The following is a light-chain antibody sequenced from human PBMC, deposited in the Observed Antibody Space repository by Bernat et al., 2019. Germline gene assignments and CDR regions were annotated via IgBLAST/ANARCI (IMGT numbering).Light chain of an antibody. J-gene: IGLJ1*01. Sequence: QSALTQPASVSGSPGQSITISCTGTSSDVGGYNYVSWFQQHPGQAPKLMIYDVRNRPSGVSNRFSGSKSGNTASLTISGLQADDEADYYCSSYTSSNTDVFGTGTKVTVL. CDR3: SSYTSSNTDV. V-gene: IGLV2-14*03. CDR1: SSDVGGYNY. CDR2: DVR.